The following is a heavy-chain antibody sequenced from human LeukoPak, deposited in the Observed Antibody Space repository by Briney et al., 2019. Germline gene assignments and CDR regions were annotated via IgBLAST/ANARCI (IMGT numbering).Heavy chain of an antibody. CDR2: ISFDGTNK. J-gene: IGHJ4*02. V-gene: IGHV3-30*03. D-gene: IGHD1-20*01. CDR1: GFTFRTYG. Sequence: PGRSLRLSCAASGFTFRTYGMHWVRQAPGKGLGWVAVISFDGTNKYYADSVKGRFTISRDNSKNTLYLQMNSLRTEDTAVYYCARPLSGTTDFDYWGQGTLVTVSS. CDR3: ARPLSGTTDFDY.